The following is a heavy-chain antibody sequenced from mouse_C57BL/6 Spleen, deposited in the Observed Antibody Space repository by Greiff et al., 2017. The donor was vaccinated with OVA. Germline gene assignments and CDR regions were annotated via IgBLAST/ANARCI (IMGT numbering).Heavy chain of an antibody. V-gene: IGHV1-55*01. J-gene: IGHJ4*01. Sequence: QVHVKQPGAELVKPGASVKMSCKASGYTFTSYWITWVKQRPGQGLEWIGDIYPGSGSTNYNEKFKSKATLTVDTSSSTAYMQLSSLTSEDSAVYYCARGGYYEDYYAMDYWGQGTSVTVSS. D-gene: IGHD2-3*01. CDR1: GYTFTSYW. CDR3: ARGGYYEDYYAMDY. CDR2: IYPGSGST.